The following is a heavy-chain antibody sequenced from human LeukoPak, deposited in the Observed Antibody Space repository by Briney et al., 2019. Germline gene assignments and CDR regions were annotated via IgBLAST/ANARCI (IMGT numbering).Heavy chain of an antibody. CDR3: ARSVEGYCSGGSCYSYYYYMDV. CDR1: GYSISSGYY. J-gene: IGHJ6*03. V-gene: IGHV4-38-2*02. D-gene: IGHD2-15*01. Sequence: SETLSLTCTVSGYSISSGYYWGWIRQPPGEGLEWIGNIYHSGSTYYNPSLKSRVSISVDTSKHQFSLKLSSVTAADTAVYYCARSVEGYCSGGSCYSYYYYMDVWGKGTTVTVSS. CDR2: IYHSGST.